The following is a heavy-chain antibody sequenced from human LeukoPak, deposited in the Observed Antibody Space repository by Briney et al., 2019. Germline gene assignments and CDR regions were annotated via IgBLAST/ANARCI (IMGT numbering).Heavy chain of an antibody. CDR2: INPNSGGT. J-gene: IGHJ4*02. V-gene: IGHV1-2*02. D-gene: IGHD4-11*01. CDR1: GYTFNGFY. Sequence: ASVKVSCKASGYTFNGFYLHWVRQAPGQGLEWMGWINPNSGGTNYAQKFQGRVTMTRDTSISTAYMELSRLRSDDTAVYYCARWMATVTTPDYWGQGTLGTVSS. CDR3: ARWMATVTTPDY.